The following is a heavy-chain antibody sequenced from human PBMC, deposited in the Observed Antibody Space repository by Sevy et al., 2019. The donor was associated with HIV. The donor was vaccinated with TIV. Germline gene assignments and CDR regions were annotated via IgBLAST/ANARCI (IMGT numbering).Heavy chain of an antibody. Sequence: GGSLRLTCAASGFTFSSYWMHWVRQAPGKGLVWVSRINSDGSSTSYADSVKGRFTISRDNAKNTLYLQRNSLRAEDTAVYYCARGGWVFGFGDFTYSNRYGMDVWVQGTTVTVSS. CDR3: ARGGWVFGFGDFTYSNRYGMDV. CDR1: GFTFSSYW. CDR2: INSDGSST. D-gene: IGHD3-10*01. J-gene: IGHJ6*02. V-gene: IGHV3-74*01.